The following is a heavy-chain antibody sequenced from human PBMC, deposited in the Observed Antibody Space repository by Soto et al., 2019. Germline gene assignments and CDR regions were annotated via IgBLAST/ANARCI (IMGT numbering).Heavy chain of an antibody. CDR1: GFTFSSYW. J-gene: IGHJ6*02. CDR3: ARHLTYYYDSSGYLWAYYYYGMDV. D-gene: IGHD3-22*01. Sequence: GGSLRLSCAASGFTFSSYWMSWVRQAPGKGLEWVANIKQDGSEKYYVDSVKGRFTISRDNAKNSLYLQMNSLRAEDTAVYYCARHLTYYYDSSGYLWAYYYYGMDVWGQGTTVSVSS. V-gene: IGHV3-7*01. CDR2: IKQDGSEK.